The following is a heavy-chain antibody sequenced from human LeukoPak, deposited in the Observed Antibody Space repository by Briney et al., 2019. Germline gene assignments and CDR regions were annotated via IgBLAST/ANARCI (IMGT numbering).Heavy chain of an antibody. CDR2: IYLRGST. Sequence: PSETLSLTCAVSVGSISSSNWLSCVRHPPGKGLEWIGEIYLRGSTNYNPALKSRVTMSVDTSKNQFSLKLSSVTAADTAVYYCARGVGAAGINYYYYYYMDVWGKGTTVTVSS. V-gene: IGHV4-4*02. J-gene: IGHJ6*03. CDR3: ARGVGAAGINYYYYYYMDV. D-gene: IGHD6-13*01. CDR1: VGSISSSNW.